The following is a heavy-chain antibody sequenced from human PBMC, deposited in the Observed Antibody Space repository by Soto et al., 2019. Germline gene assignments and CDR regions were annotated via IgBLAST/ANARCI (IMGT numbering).Heavy chain of an antibody. CDR3: AHRDFWSGYSKREAFDI. J-gene: IGHJ3*02. V-gene: IGHV2-5*02. D-gene: IGHD3-3*01. Sequence: QITLKESGPTLVKPTQTLTLTCTFSGFSLSTSGVGVGWIRQPPGKALEWLALIYWDDDKRYSPSLKSRVTITKDNSKNQVVLTMTNMDPVDTATYYCAHRDFWSGYSKREAFDIWGQGTMVTVSS. CDR2: IYWDDDK. CDR1: GFSLSTSGVG.